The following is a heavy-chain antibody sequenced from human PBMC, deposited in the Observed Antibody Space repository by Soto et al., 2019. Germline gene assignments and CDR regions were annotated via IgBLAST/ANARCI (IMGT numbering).Heavy chain of an antibody. J-gene: IGHJ4*02. D-gene: IGHD1-1*01. CDR2: IGSAGDT. Sequence: EVQMVESGGGLVQPGGSLRLSCAASGFTFSGHDMHWVRQATGKGLEWVSGIGSAGDTYYPDSVKGRFTVSRENAKNSLYLQMNRLRVEDTAVYYCARASAGLDYWGQGALVTVSS. V-gene: IGHV3-13*01. CDR3: ARASAGLDY. CDR1: GFTFSGHD.